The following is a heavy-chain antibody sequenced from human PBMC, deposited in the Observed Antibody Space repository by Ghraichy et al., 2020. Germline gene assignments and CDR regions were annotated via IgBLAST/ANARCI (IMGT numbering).Heavy chain of an antibody. CDR1: GGSMRNYY. V-gene: IGHV4-59*08. CDR3: SRHPARGSSFEH. CDR2: IYFSGTT. J-gene: IGHJ4*02. Sequence: SETLSLTCTVSGGSMRNYYWSWIRQPPGTGLEWIGYIYFSGTTIYNPSLESRVAISVDTSKTQFSLRLRSVTAADTAVFYCSRHPARGSSFEHWGQGTLVTVSS. D-gene: IGHD3-3*02.